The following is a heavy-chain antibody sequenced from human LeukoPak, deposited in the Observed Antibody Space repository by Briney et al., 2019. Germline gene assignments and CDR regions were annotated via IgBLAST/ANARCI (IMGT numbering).Heavy chain of an antibody. Sequence: GGSLRLSCVASGFTFSSYAMSWVRQAPEKGLEWVSAISGSGGSTYYADSVKGRFTISRDNSKNTLYLQKNSLRADDTAVYYCAKDLGFLEWFLDYWGQGTLVTVSS. J-gene: IGHJ4*02. D-gene: IGHD3-3*01. CDR2: ISGSGGST. V-gene: IGHV3-23*01. CDR3: AKDLGFLEWFLDY. CDR1: GFTFSSYA.